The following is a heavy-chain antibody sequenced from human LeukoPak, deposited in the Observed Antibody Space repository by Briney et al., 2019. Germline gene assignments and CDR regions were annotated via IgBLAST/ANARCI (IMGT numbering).Heavy chain of an antibody. Sequence: GGSLRLSCAASGFTFDSFGMHWVRQAPGKGLEWVAFIRFDGSYSYYGDSMKGRITISRDNSRNTLYLQMNSLRAEDTAVYYCAKGLGGGENFDYWGQGTLVTVSS. CDR2: IRFDGSYS. V-gene: IGHV3-30*02. D-gene: IGHD2-15*01. CDR1: GFTFDSFG. CDR3: AKGLGGGENFDY. J-gene: IGHJ4*02.